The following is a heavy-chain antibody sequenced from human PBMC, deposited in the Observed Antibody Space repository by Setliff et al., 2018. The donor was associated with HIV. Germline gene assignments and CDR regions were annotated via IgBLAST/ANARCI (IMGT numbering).Heavy chain of an antibody. Sequence: GGSLRLSCEISGFSVGDNYMTWVRQIPKMGLEWVSLIYAAGATYYADSVEGRFTISRDTSTNTLYLQMHSLRADDTAVYYCAKGSGFHDYWGQGTRVTVSS. V-gene: IGHV3-53*01. CDR1: GFSVGDNY. CDR2: IYAAGAT. CDR3: AKGSGFHDY. D-gene: IGHD6-19*01. J-gene: IGHJ4*02.